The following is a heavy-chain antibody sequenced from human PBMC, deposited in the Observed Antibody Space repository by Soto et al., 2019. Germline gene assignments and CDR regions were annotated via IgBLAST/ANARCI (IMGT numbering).Heavy chain of an antibody. D-gene: IGHD5-12*01. V-gene: IGHV4-30-4*01. CDR2: IYYSGST. CDR3: ARGGIVATNYYYYRSMHV. Sequence: GKGLEWIGYIYYSGSTYYNPSLKRRVTISVDTSKNQFSLKLSSVTAADTAVYYCARGGIVATNYYYYRSMHVWGPGTPVTVS. J-gene: IGHJ6*02.